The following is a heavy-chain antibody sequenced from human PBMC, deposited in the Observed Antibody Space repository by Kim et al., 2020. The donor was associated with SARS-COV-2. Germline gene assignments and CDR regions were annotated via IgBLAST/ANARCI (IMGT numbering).Heavy chain of an antibody. Sequence: SETLSLTCTVSGGSISSYYYSWSWQLQGQGLELEWYMYNSWSTNYNHSLNSRGTISVEAAKNQYSLKLSSMSAADTAASYYACLPQVSDRGDADLYYGM. D-gene: IGHD3-10*01. CDR2: MYNSWST. J-gene: IGHJ6*01. CDR3: ACLPQVSDRGDADLYYGM. V-gene: IGHV4-59*08. CDR1: GGSISSYY.